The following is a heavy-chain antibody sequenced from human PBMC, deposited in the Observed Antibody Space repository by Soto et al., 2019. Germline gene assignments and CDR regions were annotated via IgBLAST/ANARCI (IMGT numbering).Heavy chain of an antibody. V-gene: IGHV4-59*08. CDR3: ARPKTIGAAAGKGWFDP. CDR1: GGSISSYY. CDR2: IYYSGST. J-gene: IGHJ5*02. D-gene: IGHD6-13*01. Sequence: SETLSLTCTVSGGSISSYYWGWIRQPPGKGLEWIGYIYYSGSTNYNPSLKSRVTISVDTSKNQFSLKLSSVTAADTAMYYCARPKTIGAAAGKGWFDPWGQGTLVTVS.